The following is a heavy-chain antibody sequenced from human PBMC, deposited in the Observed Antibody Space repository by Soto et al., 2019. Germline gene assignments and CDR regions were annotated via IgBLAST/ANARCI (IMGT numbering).Heavy chain of an antibody. Sequence: LRLSCAASGFTFSNAWTSWVRQAPGKGLEWVGRIKSKTDGGTTDYAAPVKGRFTISRDDSKNTLYLQMNSLKTEDTAVYYCTTASDRIAVAGTIYWGQGTLVTVSS. CDR2: IKSKTDGGTT. D-gene: IGHD6-19*01. CDR3: TTASDRIAVAGTIY. V-gene: IGHV3-15*01. J-gene: IGHJ4*02. CDR1: GFTFSNAW.